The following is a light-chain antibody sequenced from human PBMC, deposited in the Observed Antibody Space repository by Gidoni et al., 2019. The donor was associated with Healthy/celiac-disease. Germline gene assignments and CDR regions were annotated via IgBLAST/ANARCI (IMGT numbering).Light chain of an antibody. CDR2: SNK. CDR1: SSNIGSNT. CDR3: AAWDDSLNGPYVV. V-gene: IGLV1-44*01. Sequence: QSVLTQPPSASGTPGQRVTISCSGSSSNIGSNTVTWYQPLPGTAPKLLLDSNKQRPSGVPDRFSGSKSGTSASLAISGLQSEDEADYYCAAWDDSLNGPYVVFGGGTKLTVL. J-gene: IGLJ2*01.